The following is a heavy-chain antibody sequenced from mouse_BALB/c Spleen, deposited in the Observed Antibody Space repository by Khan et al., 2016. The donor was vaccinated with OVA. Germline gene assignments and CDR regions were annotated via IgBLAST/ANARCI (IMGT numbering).Heavy chain of an antibody. CDR1: GFSLTSYA. CDR3: ARHQFPLSMDS. J-gene: IGHJ4*01. Sequence: QVQLKESGPDLVAPSQSLSITCTVSGFSLTSYAIHWVRQPPGKGLEWMVVIWSDGSTTYNLALKSRLSISKDNSKSQVFLKINSLQTDDTAMYYCARHQFPLSMDSWGQGTSVTVSS. CDR2: IWSDGST. V-gene: IGHV2-6-2*01.